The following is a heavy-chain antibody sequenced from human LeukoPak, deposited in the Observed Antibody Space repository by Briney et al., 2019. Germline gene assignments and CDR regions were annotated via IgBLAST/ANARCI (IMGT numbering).Heavy chain of an antibody. CDR1: GFTLRNYW. CDR3: ARCSSSSGAAPYYLDY. D-gene: IGHD6-6*01. Sequence: TGRSLRLSCTASGFTLRNYWMHWVRQVPGKRLEWVSRISGDGSVANYADSVQGRFTTSRDNATNMLYLQINSLRSDDTAVYFCARCSSSSGAAPYYLDYWGHGTLLTVSS. V-gene: IGHV3-74*01. CDR2: ISGDGSVA. J-gene: IGHJ4*01.